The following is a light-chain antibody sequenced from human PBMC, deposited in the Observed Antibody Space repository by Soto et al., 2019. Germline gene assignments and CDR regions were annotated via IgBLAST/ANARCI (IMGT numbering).Light chain of an antibody. Sequence: SYELTQPPPVSVAPGQTARITCVGNSIGRNSVGTKGVHWYQQKPGLAPVLLVYGDNDRPSGIPERFSDSKSGSTANLTITSVEAEDEADYYCQVWVNTSDLNILFGGGTKHTVL. V-gene: IGLV3-21*02. CDR1: SIGRNSVGTKG. CDR2: GDN. J-gene: IGLJ2*01. CDR3: QVWVNTSDLNIL.